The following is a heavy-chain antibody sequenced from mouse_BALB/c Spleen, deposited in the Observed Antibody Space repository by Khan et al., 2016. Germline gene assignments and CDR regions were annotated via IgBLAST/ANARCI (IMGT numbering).Heavy chain of an antibody. CDR3: ARGKVRRWYFDV. Sequence: QIQLVQSGPELKKPGETVKISCKASGYTFTNYGMNWVKQAPGKGLKWMGWINTYTGEPTYADDFKGRFAFTLETSASTAYLQINNLKNEDTATYFCARGKVRRWYFDVWGAGTTVTVSS. J-gene: IGHJ1*01. V-gene: IGHV9-3-1*01. CDR2: INTYTGEP. D-gene: IGHD2-14*01. CDR1: GYTFTNYG.